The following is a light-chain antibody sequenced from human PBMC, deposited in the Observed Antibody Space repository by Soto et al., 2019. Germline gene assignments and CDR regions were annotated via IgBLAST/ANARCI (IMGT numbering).Light chain of an antibody. CDR3: QQYNNWPLGT. CDR1: QTVGDN. Sequence: ETAMTQSPVTLSLSPGERATLSCRASQTVGDNVAWYRQKPGQPPSLIIYGASTRAPGVPARFSGSGSGTDFILTISSLQSEDFGFYYCQQYNNWPLGTFGQGTRVEI. CDR2: GAS. V-gene: IGKV3-15*01. J-gene: IGKJ1*01.